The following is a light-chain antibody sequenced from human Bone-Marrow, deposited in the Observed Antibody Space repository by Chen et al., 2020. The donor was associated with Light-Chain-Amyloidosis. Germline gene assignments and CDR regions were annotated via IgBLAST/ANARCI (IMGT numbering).Light chain of an antibody. CDR1: HIGSTS. V-gene: IGLV3-21*02. CDR3: QVWDRSSDRPV. Sequence: SYVLTQPSSVSVAPGQTATISCGGNHIGSTSVHWYQQTPVQAPLLVVCDDSDRPSEIHERSSGSNPGNTATLTISRVEAGDEADYYCQVWDRSSDRPVFGGGTKLTVL. CDR2: DDS. J-gene: IGLJ3*02.